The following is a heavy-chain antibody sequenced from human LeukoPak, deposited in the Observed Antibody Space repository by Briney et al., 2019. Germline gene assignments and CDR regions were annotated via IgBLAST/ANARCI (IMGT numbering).Heavy chain of an antibody. CDR3: AREKSGYSSSWRDAFDI. V-gene: IGHV4-59*01. Sequence: KPSETLSLTCTVSGGSISSYYWSWIRQPPGKGLEWIGYIYYSGSTNYNPSLKSRVTISVDTSKNQFSLKLSSVTAADTAVYYCAREKSGYSSSWRDAFDIWGQGTMVTVSS. CDR2: IYYSGST. CDR1: GGSISSYY. D-gene: IGHD6-13*01. J-gene: IGHJ3*02.